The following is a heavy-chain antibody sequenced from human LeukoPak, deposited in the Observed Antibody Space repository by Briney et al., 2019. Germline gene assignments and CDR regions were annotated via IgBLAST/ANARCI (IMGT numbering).Heavy chain of an antibody. J-gene: IGHJ5*02. Sequence: GESLKISRKGSGYSFTSYWISWVRQMPGKGLEWMGRIDPSDSYTNYSPSFQGHVTISADKSISTAYLQWSSLKASDTAMYYCARSLYYYGSGSPSWFDPWGQGTLVTVSS. D-gene: IGHD3-10*01. CDR2: IDPSDSYT. V-gene: IGHV5-10-1*01. CDR3: ARSLYYYGSGSPSWFDP. CDR1: GYSFTSYW.